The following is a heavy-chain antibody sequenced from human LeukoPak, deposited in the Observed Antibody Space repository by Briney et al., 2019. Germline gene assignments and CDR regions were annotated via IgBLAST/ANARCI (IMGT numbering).Heavy chain of an antibody. V-gene: IGHV3-21*01. Sequence: GGSLRLSCVGSGFTFSNYSMNWVRQAPGKGLEWVSSISSSSSHTYYADSVKGRFTISRDKAKTEVYLQMNSLTADDTAVYYCAKLILISADDWGQGTLVSVSS. CDR2: ISSSSSHT. D-gene: IGHD3-22*01. CDR3: AKLILISADD. J-gene: IGHJ4*02. CDR1: GFTFSNYS.